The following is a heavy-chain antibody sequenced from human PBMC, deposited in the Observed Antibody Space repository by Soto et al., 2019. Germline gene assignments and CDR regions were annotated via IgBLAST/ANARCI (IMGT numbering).Heavy chain of an antibody. J-gene: IGHJ4*02. CDR3: AHKGPEDWPLDY. Sequence: QITLKESGPTLVRPTQTLTLTCAFSGFSLSTSGLCVGWIRQPPGKALEWLAVIYWDDSKHYSPSLRSRLTITKDTSKNQVVLTMTNMDPMDTGTYYCAHKGPEDWPLDYWGQGTLVTVSS. CDR1: GFSLSTSGLC. D-gene: IGHD3-9*01. V-gene: IGHV2-5*02. CDR2: IYWDDSK.